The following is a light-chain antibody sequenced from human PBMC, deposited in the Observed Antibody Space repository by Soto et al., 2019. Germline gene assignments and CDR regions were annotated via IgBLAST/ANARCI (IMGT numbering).Light chain of an antibody. V-gene: IGKV3-15*01. Sequence: EIVMTHSPATLSVSPGQRATLSCRATQSVSSNLAWYLQKPGQAPRLLIYGASTRATGIPDRISGRGSETEFAGSLSSLQPEDFAVYYCKPYNNWNRTFGQGKKV. CDR1: QSVSSN. CDR2: GAS. J-gene: IGKJ1*01. CDR3: KPYNNWNRT.